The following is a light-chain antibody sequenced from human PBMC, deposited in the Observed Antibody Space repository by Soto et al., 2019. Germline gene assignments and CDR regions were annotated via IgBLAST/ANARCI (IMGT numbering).Light chain of an antibody. V-gene: IGKV3-15*01. J-gene: IGKJ1*01. CDR2: GAS. Sequence: ETLMRQSRATLSVSAGERATLSGGASQSFNSNLAWYQQKLGQAPRVLIFGASTRATGIPARFSGSGSGTEFSLTINSLQSEDFAVYYCQEYNTWPWTFGQGTKVDI. CDR3: QEYNTWPWT. CDR1: QSFNSN.